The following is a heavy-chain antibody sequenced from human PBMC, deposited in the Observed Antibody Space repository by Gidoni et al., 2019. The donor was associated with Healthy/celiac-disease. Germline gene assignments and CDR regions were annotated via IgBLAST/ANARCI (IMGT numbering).Heavy chain of an antibody. CDR3: AREEETKGDGYNYRLPGY. Sequence: EVQLVESGGGLVQPGGSLRLSCAASGFTFSSYSMNWVRQAPGKGLEWVSYISSSSSTIYYADSVKGRCTISRDNAKNSLYLQMNSLRAEDTAVYYCAREEETKGDGYNYRLPGYWGQGTLVTVSS. V-gene: IGHV3-48*01. CDR1: GFTFSSYS. J-gene: IGHJ4*02. D-gene: IGHD5-12*01. CDR2: ISSSSSTI.